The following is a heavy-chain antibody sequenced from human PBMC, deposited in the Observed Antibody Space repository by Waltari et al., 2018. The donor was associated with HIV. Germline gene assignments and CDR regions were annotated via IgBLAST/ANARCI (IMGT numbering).Heavy chain of an antibody. D-gene: IGHD5-12*01. J-gene: IGHJ4*02. CDR2: ISSTISST. Sequence: EVHLVESGGGLVKPGGSLRLSCAASGFPFSSYSMNWVRQAPGKGLEWVSSISSTISSTSYADSVKGRFTISRDNAKNSLYLQMNSLRAEDTAVYYCVRVEFGGYAYGYWGQGTLVTVSS. V-gene: IGHV3-21*01. CDR3: VRVEFGGYAYGY. CDR1: GFPFSSYS.